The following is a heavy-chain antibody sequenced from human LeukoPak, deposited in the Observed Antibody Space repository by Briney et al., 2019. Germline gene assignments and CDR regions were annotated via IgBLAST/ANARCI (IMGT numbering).Heavy chain of an antibody. CDR2: ISSSGSTI. J-gene: IGHJ4*02. CDR3: ARDSGGYSSPYPFY. D-gene: IGHD5-18*01. Sequence: PGGSLRLSCAASGFTFSSYEMNWVRQAPGKGLEWVSYISSSGSTIYYADSVKGRFTISRDNAKNSLYLQMNSLRVEDTAVYYCARDSGGYSSPYPFYWGQGALVTVSS. V-gene: IGHV3-48*03. CDR1: GFTFSSYE.